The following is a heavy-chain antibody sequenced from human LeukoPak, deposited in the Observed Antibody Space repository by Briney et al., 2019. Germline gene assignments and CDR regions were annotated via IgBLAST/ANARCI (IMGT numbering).Heavy chain of an antibody. CDR1: GGSISSSSYY. CDR2: IFYSGST. V-gene: IGHV4-39*07. D-gene: IGHD5-18*01. J-gene: IGHJ5*02. CDR3: ARGTDIAMIGTTFFS. Sequence: SETLSLTCTVSGGSISSSSYYWGWIRQPPGKGLEWIGTIFYSGSTYYNPSLKSRVSISIDTSKTQFSLRLRSVTAADTAVYYCARGTDIAMIGTTFFSWGQGTLVTVSS.